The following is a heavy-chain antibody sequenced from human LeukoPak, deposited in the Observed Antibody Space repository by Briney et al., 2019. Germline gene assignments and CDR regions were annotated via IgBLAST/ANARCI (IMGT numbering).Heavy chain of an antibody. J-gene: IGHJ4*02. CDR2: ISGSGGST. CDR3: AKSPTMVRSYYFDY. V-gene: IGHV3-23*01. D-gene: IGHD3-10*01. Sequence: GGSLRLSCAASGFTFSSYAMSWVRQAPGKGLEWVSAISGSGGSTYYADSVKGRSTISRDNSKNTLYLQMNSLRAEDTAVYYCAKSPTMVRSYYFDYWGQGTLVTVFS. CDR1: GFTFSSYA.